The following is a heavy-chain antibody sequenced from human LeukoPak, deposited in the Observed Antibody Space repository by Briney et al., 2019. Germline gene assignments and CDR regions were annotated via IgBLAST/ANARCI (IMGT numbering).Heavy chain of an antibody. D-gene: IGHD3-9*01. CDR3: ARPRRGVRYFDWFFDY. CDR1: GYTLTELS. CDR2: FDPEDGET. Sequence: ASVKVSCKVSGYTLTELSMHWVRQAPGKGLEWMGGFDPEDGETIYAQKFQGRVTMTEDTSTDTAYMELSSLRPEDTAVYYCARPRRGVRYFDWFFDYWGQGTLVTVSS. V-gene: IGHV1-24*01. J-gene: IGHJ4*02.